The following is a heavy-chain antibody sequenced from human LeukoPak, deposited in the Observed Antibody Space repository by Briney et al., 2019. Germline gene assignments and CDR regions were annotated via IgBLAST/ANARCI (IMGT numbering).Heavy chain of an antibody. CDR3: ARDPEVRGEEAFDI. CDR2: ISSSSSYI. D-gene: IGHD3-10*01. CDR1: GFTFSSYS. Sequence: PGGSLRLSCAASGFTFSSYSMNWVRQAPGKGLEWVSSISSSSSYIYYADSVKGRFTISRDNAKNSLYLQMNSLRAEDTAVYYCARDPEVRGEEAFDIWGQGTMVTVSS. J-gene: IGHJ3*02. V-gene: IGHV3-21*01.